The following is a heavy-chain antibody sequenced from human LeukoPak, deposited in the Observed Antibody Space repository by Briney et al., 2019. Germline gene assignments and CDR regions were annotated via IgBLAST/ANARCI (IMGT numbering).Heavy chain of an antibody. Sequence: GASVKVSCKASGYTFTSYGISWVRQAPGQGLEWMGWISAYNGNTNYAQKLQGRVTMTTDTSTSTAYMELRSLRSDDTAVYYCAISRASSSRGTWWFDPWGQGTLVTVSS. CDR2: ISAYNGNT. J-gene: IGHJ5*02. V-gene: IGHV1-18*01. D-gene: IGHD6-13*01. CDR3: AISRASSSRGTWWFDP. CDR1: GYTFTSYG.